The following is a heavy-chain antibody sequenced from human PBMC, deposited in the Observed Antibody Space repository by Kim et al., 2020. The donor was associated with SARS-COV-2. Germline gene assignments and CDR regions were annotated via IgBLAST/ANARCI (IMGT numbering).Heavy chain of an antibody. J-gene: IGHJ6*02. CDR1: GGSVSSGSYY. V-gene: IGHV4-61*01. D-gene: IGHD3-9*01. CDR2: IYYSGST. Sequence: SETLSLTCTVSGGSVSSGSYYWSWIRQPPGKGLEWIGYIYYSGSTNYNPSLKSRVTISVDTSKNQFSLKLSSVTAADTAVYYCARGGHYDILTWGHYYYYGVDVWGQGTTVTVSS. CDR3: ARGGHYDILTWGHYYYYGVDV.